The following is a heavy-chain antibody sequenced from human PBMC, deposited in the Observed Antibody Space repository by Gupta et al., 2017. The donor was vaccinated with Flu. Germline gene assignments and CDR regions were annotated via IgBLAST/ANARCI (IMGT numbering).Heavy chain of an antibody. Sequence: YGGSFSSYFWTWSRQPPGKGPEWIGEINRGGSKTYKTPLKSRVTISVDTSKKQFYLNLISVSAADTAVYYCARGTYSSSWSSNFDRWGQGTLVTVST. J-gene: IGHJ4*02. CDR1: GGSFSSYF. D-gene: IGHD6-13*01. CDR3: ARGTYSSSWSSNFDR. CDR2: INRGGSK. V-gene: IGHV4-34*01.